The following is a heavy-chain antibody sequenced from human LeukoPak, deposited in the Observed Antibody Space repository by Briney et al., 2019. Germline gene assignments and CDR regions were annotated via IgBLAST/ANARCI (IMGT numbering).Heavy chain of an antibody. CDR1: GYRFTADMYG. Sequence: GSVRVSCKASGYRFTADMYGIHWVRQAPGGRIEWLGYINGGTGKTMYSPKSEGRVTIKRDTYASTVSMELSSLTSEDTATYYCARDSDSSGWSWVYWGQGTLLIVSS. CDR3: ARDSDSSGWSWVY. J-gene: IGHJ4*02. V-gene: IGHV1-3*01. D-gene: IGHD6-19*01. CDR2: INGGTGKT.